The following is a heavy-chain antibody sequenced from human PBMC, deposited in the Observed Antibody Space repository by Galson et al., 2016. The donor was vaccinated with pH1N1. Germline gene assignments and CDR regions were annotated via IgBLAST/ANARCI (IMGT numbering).Heavy chain of an antibody. J-gene: IGHJ3*02. CDR2: INPSGGNT. D-gene: IGHD3-22*01. V-gene: IGHV1-46*01. Sequence: SVKVSCKASGYTFTSYFMYWVRQAPGQGLEWMGIINPSGGNTNYAQKFQGRITMTRDTPTSTVYMELSSLRAGDTGVYYCSRDASMIGVVSVYAFDIWGQGTMVTVSS. CDR3: SRDASMIGVVSVYAFDI. CDR1: GYTFTSYF.